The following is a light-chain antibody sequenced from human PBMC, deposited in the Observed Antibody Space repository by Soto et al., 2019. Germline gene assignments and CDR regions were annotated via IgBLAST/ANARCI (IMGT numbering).Light chain of an antibody. Sequence: EIVLTQSPATLSLSPGERATLSCRASQSVGSFLVWYQQKPGQAPRLLIYDASNRATGIPARFSGSGSGTDFTLTISSLQSEDFAVYYCRQYNNWPPTFGQGTKV. V-gene: IGKV3-11*01. CDR1: QSVGSF. J-gene: IGKJ1*01. CDR3: RQYNNWPPT. CDR2: DAS.